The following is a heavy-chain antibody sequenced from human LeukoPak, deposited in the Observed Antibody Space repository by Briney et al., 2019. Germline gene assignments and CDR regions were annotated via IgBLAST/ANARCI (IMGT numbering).Heavy chain of an antibody. D-gene: IGHD3-22*01. CDR1: GFTFRDYD. Sequence: GGSLRLSCAASGFTFRDYDMHWVRQAAGKGLEWVSVIGTTDDPYYRDSVKGRFTISRDDAQNFLYLQMNSLRVEDTAVYYCARGPYYYDSSVVEWFDPWGQGTLVTVSS. CDR2: IGTTDDP. V-gene: IGHV3-13*05. J-gene: IGHJ5*02. CDR3: ARGPYYYDSSVVEWFDP.